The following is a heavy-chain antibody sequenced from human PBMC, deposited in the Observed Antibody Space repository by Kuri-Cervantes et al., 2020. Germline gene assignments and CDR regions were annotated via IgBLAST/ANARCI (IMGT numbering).Heavy chain of an antibody. CDR2: IWYDGSNK. V-gene: IGHV3-33*08. D-gene: IGHD4-23*01. Sequence: GGSLRLSCAASGFIFTNAWMNWVRQAPGKGLEWVAVIWYDGSNKYYADSVKGRFTISRDNAKNSLYLQMNSLRAEDTAVYYCARGGPYGGNRFWDYWGQGTLVTVSS. J-gene: IGHJ4*02. CDR3: ARGGPYGGNRFWDY. CDR1: GFIFTNAW.